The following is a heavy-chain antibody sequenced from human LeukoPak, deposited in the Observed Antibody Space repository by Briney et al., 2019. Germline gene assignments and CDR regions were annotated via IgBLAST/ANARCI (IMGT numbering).Heavy chain of an antibody. Sequence: ASVKVSCKASGYTFTAYYIHWVRQAPGQGLEWMGWINPNSGGTNYGQKFQGRVTMTRDTSISTAYMELSRLRSDDTAVFYCARGYDLLTGYYDYDYWGQGTLVTVSS. CDR1: GYTFTAYY. J-gene: IGHJ4*02. CDR3: ARGYDLLTGYYDYDY. V-gene: IGHV1-2*02. D-gene: IGHD3-9*01. CDR2: INPNSGGT.